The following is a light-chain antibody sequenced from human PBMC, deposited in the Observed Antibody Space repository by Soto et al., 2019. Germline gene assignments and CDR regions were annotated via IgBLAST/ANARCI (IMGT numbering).Light chain of an antibody. CDR3: QQTYITFYT. Sequence: DIQMTQSPSSLSASVGDRVTITCRASQSIRSYLNWYQQKPGKAPKLLIYAASSLQSGVPSRFSGSGTGTEFTLTISSLQPEDFATYYCQQTYITFYTFGQGTKLEIK. CDR2: AAS. CDR1: QSIRSY. J-gene: IGKJ2*01. V-gene: IGKV1-39*01.